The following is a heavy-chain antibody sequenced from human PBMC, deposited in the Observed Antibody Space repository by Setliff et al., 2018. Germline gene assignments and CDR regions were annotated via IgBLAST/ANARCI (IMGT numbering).Heavy chain of an antibody. CDR2: IYTTWST. Sequence: PSETLSLTCTVSGGSVGSDFSYWTWIRQPAGQGPEWIGQIYTTWSTNYNPSLRSRATISLDASKNQFSLSLTSVTAADTAVYYCARVTGFFYVDAWGKGTTVTVSS. V-gene: IGHV4-61*09. CDR3: ARVTGFFYVDA. J-gene: IGHJ6*03. CDR1: GGSVGSDFSY.